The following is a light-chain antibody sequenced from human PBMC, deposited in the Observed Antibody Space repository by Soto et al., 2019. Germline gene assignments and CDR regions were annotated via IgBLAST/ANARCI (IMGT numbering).Light chain of an antibody. CDR1: SSNIGRSS. J-gene: IGLJ1*01. CDR3: SAWDDSLNGLYV. Sequence: QSVLTQAPSASGTPGQRVTISCCGSSSNIGRSSVNWYQHLPGTAPKLLIYSNDRRPSGVPERFSGSKSGTSASLAISGLQSEDEADYYCSAWDDSLNGLYVFGTGTKVTVL. V-gene: IGLV1-44*01. CDR2: SND.